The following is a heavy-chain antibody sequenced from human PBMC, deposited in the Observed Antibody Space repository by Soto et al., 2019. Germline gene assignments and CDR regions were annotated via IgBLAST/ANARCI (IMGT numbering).Heavy chain of an antibody. CDR1: GFTFSSYG. CDR3: AREHIDYDILTGYRRAYYYYYMDV. D-gene: IGHD3-9*01. J-gene: IGHJ6*03. Sequence: QVQLVESGGGVVQPGRSLRLSCAASGFTFSSYGMHWVRQAPGKGLEWVAVIWYDGSNKYYADSVKGRFTISRDNSKNTLYQQMNSLRAEDTAVYYCAREHIDYDILTGYRRAYYYYYMDVWGKGTTVTVSS. V-gene: IGHV3-33*01. CDR2: IWYDGSNK.